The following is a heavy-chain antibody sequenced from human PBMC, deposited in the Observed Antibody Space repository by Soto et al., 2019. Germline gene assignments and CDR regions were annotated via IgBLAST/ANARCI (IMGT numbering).Heavy chain of an antibody. CDR1: GFTFSSYW. J-gene: IGHJ3*02. V-gene: IGHV3-7*01. Sequence: GGSLRLSCAASGFTFSSYWMSWVRQAPGKGLEWVANIKQDGSEKYYVDSVKGRFTISRDNAKNSLYLQMNSLRAEDTAVYYCAGEPEYCSGGSCPSSEAFDIWGQGTMVTVSS. CDR2: IKQDGSEK. D-gene: IGHD2-15*01. CDR3: AGEPEYCSGGSCPSSEAFDI.